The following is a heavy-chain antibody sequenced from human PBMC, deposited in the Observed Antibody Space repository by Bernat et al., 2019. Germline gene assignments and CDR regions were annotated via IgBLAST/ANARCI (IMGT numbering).Heavy chain of an antibody. CDR1: GFSFSDAV. CDR3: AREGYTSGRSGSFDY. J-gene: IGHJ4*02. Sequence: QVQLVESGGGVVQPGGSLRLSCAGSGFSFSDAVMHWVRQAPGKGLEWVAGVSTDGRGKHYADSVKGRFTISRDNPKNTLSLQMNSLRVDDTGIYYCAREGYTSGRSGSFDYWGQGTLVTVSS. CDR2: VSTDGRGK. D-gene: IGHD6-19*01. V-gene: IGHV3-30*04.